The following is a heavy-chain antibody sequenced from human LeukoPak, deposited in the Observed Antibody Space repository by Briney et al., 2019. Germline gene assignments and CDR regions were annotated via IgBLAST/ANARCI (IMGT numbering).Heavy chain of an antibody. D-gene: IGHD4-17*01. CDR1: VVSICTYN. V-gene: IGHV4-4*07. Sequence: SETLSLTPSVSVVSICTYNWSWSRPPARKGLEWIGRVYTSGSTNYNPSLKSRVTMSVDTSKNQFSLKLSSVTAADTAVYYCAREGNYGDKDWGQGTLVTVSS. J-gene: IGHJ4*02. CDR3: AREGNYGDKD. CDR2: VYTSGST.